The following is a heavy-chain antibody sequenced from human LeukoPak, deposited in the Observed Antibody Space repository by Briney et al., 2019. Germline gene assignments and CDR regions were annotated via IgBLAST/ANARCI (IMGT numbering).Heavy chain of an antibody. CDR1: GGSISSGGYF. CDR2: IYYSGST. Sequence: SETLSLTCTVSGGSISSGGYFWSWIRQHPGKGLEWIGYIYYSGSTYYNPSLKSRVTISVDTSKNQFSLKLSSVTAADTAVYYCARASGDYYYGMDVWGKGTTVTVSS. J-gene: IGHJ6*04. V-gene: IGHV4-31*03. D-gene: IGHD4-17*01. CDR3: ARASGDYYYGMDV.